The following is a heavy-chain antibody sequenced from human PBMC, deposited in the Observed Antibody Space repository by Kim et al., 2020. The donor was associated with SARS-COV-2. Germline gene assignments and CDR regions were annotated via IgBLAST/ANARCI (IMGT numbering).Heavy chain of an antibody. CDR1: GFTFSSYW. D-gene: IGHD3-10*01. J-gene: IGHJ6*02. CDR2: IKQDGSEK. CDR3: ARAGRGVRGFFYYYYYGMDV. V-gene: IGHV3-7*01. Sequence: GGSLRLSCAASGFTFSSYWMSWVRQAPGKGLEWVANIKQDGSEKYYVDSVKGRFTISRDNAKNSLYLQMNSLRAEDTAVYYCARAGRGVRGFFYYYYYGMDVWGQGTTVTVSS.